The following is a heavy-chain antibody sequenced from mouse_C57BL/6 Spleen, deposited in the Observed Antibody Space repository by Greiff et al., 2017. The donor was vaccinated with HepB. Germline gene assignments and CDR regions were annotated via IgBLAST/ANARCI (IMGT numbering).Heavy chain of an antibody. CDR3: ARTARIKY. Sequence: DVQLQESGPGLVKPSQSLSLTCTVTGYSITSGYGWNWIRQFPGNKLEWMGYISYSGSTNYNPSLTSRISITLDTSKNQFFLQLNSVTTEDTATYYRARTARIKYWGQGTTLTVSS. CDR1: GYSITSGYG. CDR2: ISYSGST. V-gene: IGHV3-2*02. D-gene: IGHD1-2*01. J-gene: IGHJ2*01.